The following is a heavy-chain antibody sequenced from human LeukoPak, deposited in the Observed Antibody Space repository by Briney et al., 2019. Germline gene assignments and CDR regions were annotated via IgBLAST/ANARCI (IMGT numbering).Heavy chain of an antibody. D-gene: IGHD1-26*01. J-gene: IGHJ4*02. CDR3: ARDSVGTTDYFDY. CDR1: GFTFSSYA. Sequence: GGSLRLSCAASGFTFSSYAMHWVRQAPGKGLEWVAVISYDGSNKYYADSVKGRFTISRDNSKNTLYLQMNSLRAEDTAVYYCARDSVGTTDYFDYWGQGTLVTVSS. V-gene: IGHV3-30-3*01. CDR2: ISYDGSNK.